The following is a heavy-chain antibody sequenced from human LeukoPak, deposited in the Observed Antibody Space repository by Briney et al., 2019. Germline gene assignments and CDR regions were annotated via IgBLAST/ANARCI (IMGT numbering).Heavy chain of an antibody. J-gene: IGHJ4*02. CDR2: INAGNGNT. CDR1: GYTFSSYV. D-gene: IGHD5-12*01. CDR3: AREDSGYDSPFDY. Sequence: ASVKVSCKASGYTFSSYVMHWVRQAPGQRLQWMGWINAGNGNTKYSQKFQGRVTITRDTPARTAYMELSGLRSEDTAVYYCAREDSGYDSPFDYWGQGTLVTVSS. V-gene: IGHV1-3*01.